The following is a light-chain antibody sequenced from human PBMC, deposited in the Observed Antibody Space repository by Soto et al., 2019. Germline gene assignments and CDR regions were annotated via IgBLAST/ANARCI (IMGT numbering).Light chain of an antibody. J-gene: IGKJ2*01. V-gene: IGKV3-20*01. Sequence: EIVLTQSPGTLSLSPGERATLSCRASQSVSSSYLAWYQQKPGQAPRPLIYGASSRATGIPDRFSGSGSGTDFTLTISRLEPEDFAVYYCQQYRSSPYTFGQGTKLEIK. CDR1: QSVSSSY. CDR3: QQYRSSPYT. CDR2: GAS.